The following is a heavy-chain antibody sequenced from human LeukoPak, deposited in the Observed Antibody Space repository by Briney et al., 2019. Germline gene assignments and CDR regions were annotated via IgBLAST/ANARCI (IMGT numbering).Heavy chain of an antibody. Sequence: SETLSLICTVSGGPIGSRSYCWGWIRQPPGKGLEWIGNICFGGTTYYNPSLKSRVTISGDTSKNEFSLNLSSVTAADTAVYYCARDEVVAARLDPWGQGTLVTVSS. CDR3: ARDEVVAARLDP. V-gene: IGHV4-39*07. D-gene: IGHD2-15*01. CDR2: ICFGGTT. CDR1: GGPIGSRSYC. J-gene: IGHJ5*02.